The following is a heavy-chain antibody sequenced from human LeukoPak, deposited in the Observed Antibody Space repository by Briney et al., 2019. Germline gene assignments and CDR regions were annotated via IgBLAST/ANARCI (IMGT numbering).Heavy chain of an antibody. V-gene: IGHV1-2*02. D-gene: IGHD2-15*01. J-gene: IGHJ4*02. CDR2: INPNSGGT. Sequence: ASVKVSCKASGGTFSSYAISWVRQAPGQGLEWMGWINPNSGGTNYAQKFKGRVTMTRDTSISTAYMELSRLRSDDTAVYYCAREAAYCSGGSCYSEFHYWGQGTLVTVSS. CDR3: AREAAYCSGGSCYSEFHY. CDR1: GGTFSSYA.